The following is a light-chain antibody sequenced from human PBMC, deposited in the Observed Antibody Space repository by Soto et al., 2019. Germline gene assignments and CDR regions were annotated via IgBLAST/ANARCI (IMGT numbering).Light chain of an antibody. J-gene: IGKJ4*01. V-gene: IGKV1-13*02. CDR1: QGISSA. CDR2: YAS. CDR3: QQFHTYPLP. Sequence: AIQLTQSPSSLSASVGDRVTITCRASQGISSALAWYQQNPGKAPTLLIYYASILESCVPSRFSGSGSGTDFTLTITSLLPYFFSSYYCQQFHTYPLPLAGGPKLDIK.